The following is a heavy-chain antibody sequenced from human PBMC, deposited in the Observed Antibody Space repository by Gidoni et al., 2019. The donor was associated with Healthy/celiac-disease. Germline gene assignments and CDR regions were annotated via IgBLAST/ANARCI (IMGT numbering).Heavy chain of an antibody. D-gene: IGHD3-22*01. CDR3: AHRLISYDSSGYYPSGFDY. J-gene: IGHJ4*02. Sequence: QITLKESGATLVKPTQTLTLTCTFSGFSRSTSGVGVGWIRQPPGKALEWLALICWDDAKRYSPSLKSRLTITKDTSKHQVVLTLTNLDPVDTATYSCAHRLISYDSSGYYPSGFDYWGQGTLVTVSS. V-gene: IGHV2-5*02. CDR2: ICWDDAK. CDR1: GFSRSTSGVG.